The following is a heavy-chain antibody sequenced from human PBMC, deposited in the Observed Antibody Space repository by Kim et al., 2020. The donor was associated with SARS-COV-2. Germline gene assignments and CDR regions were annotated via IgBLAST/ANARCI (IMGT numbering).Heavy chain of an antibody. Sequence: SETLSLTCTVSDGSMNSGNYYWSWIRQRPGKGLEWIGYIYNSGKTYYNPSLKSRLTISLDTSNNKFSLKVSSVTAADTAVYYCARFDWSAYFDLWGRGSLVTVSS. CDR1: DGSMNSGNYY. CDR3: ARFDWSAYFDL. CDR2: IYNSGKT. J-gene: IGHJ2*01. V-gene: IGHV4-31*03. D-gene: IGHD3-9*01.